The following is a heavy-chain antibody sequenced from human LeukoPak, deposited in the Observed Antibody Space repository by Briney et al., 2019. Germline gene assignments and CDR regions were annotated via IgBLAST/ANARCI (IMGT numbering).Heavy chain of an antibody. CDR3: ARVGDSSGYYGYYYYCYGMDV. CDR2: INSDGSST. V-gene: IGHV3-74*01. Sequence: GGTLRLSCAASGFAFRSYCMHWVRHAPGKGLLWVSSINSDGSSTSYAHSAKGRFTISRDNAKNTLYLQMNSLRAEDTAVYCCARVGDSSGYYGYYYYCYGMDVWGQGTTVTVSS. D-gene: IGHD3-22*01. CDR1: GFAFRSYC. J-gene: IGHJ6*02.